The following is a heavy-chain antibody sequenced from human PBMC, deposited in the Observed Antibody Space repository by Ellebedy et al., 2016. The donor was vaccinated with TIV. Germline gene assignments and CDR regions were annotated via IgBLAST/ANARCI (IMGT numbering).Heavy chain of an antibody. D-gene: IGHD3-10*01. Sequence: AASVKVSCKASGYTFTSYYMHWVRQAPGQGLEWMGIINPSGGSTSYAQKFQGRVTMTRDTSTSTVYMELSSLRSEDTAVYYCAGAAVRGVTPYYYYGMDVWGQGTTVTVSS. CDR1: GYTFTSYY. CDR2: INPSGGST. CDR3: AGAAVRGVTPYYYYGMDV. J-gene: IGHJ6*02. V-gene: IGHV1-46*01.